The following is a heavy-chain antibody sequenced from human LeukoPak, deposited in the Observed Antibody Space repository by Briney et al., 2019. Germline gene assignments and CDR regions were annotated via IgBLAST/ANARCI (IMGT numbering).Heavy chain of an antibody. J-gene: IGHJ3*02. D-gene: IGHD3-22*01. Sequence: PSEPLSLTCTVSGGSISSYYWSWIRQPPGKGLEWIGRVFTSGIISGNTNYNPSLKSRVTMSVDSSKNQFSLKLRSVTAADTAVYYCARDRYYYDSSSYFSAFDTWGQGTMVTVSS. CDR2: VFTSGIISGNT. CDR1: GGSISSYY. CDR3: ARDRYYYDSSSYFSAFDT. V-gene: IGHV4-4*07.